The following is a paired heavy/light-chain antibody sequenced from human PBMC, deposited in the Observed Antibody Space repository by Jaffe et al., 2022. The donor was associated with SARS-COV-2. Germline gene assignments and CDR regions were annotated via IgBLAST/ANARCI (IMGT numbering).Light chain of an antibody. CDR3: LQDYDYPRT. J-gene: IGKJ1*01. Sequence: AIQMTQSPSSLSASVGDRVTISCRASQGIRSDLGWYQQKPGKAPKLLIYAASSLESGVPSRFSGSGSGTDFTLTISSLQPEDFATYYCLQDYDYPRTFGQGTKVEIK. V-gene: IGKV1-6*01. CDR2: AAS. CDR1: QGIRSD.
Heavy chain of an antibody. V-gene: IGHV3-48*03. Sequence: EVQLVESGGGLAQPGGSLRLSCVASGFTFSDYEMNWVRQAPGKGLEWVSNIGRSGSSIYYADSVKGRFTISRDNAKNSLYLQMSSLRVEDTAVYYCARDRDGHNPGWVDYWGQGTVVTVSS. CDR3: ARDRDGHNPGWVDY. CDR1: GFTFSDYE. CDR2: IGRSGSSI. J-gene: IGHJ4*02.